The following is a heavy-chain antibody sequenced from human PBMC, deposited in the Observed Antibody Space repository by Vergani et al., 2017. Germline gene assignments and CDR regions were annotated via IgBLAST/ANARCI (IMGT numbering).Heavy chain of an antibody. J-gene: IGHJ6*02. Sequence: LEESGGGSVKPGGSLRLSCAASGFKFSDHYMSWIRQAPGKGLEWVSHISPGASTLSSTDSVTGRFTVSRYNDNNSLTLDMTTLRVEDTAVYYCAKNPGISTTRHYYAMDVWGQGTTVTVSS. V-gene: IGHV3-11*04. CDR1: GFKFSDHY. CDR2: ISPGASTL. D-gene: IGHD1-1*01. CDR3: AKNPGISTTRHYYAMDV.